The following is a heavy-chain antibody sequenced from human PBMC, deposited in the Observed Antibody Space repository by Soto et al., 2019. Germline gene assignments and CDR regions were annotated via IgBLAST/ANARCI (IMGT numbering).Heavy chain of an antibody. J-gene: IGHJ5*02. V-gene: IGHV4-39*01. Sequence: SETLSLTCTVSGGSISSSSYYWGWIRQPPGKGLEWIGSIYYSGSTYYNPSLKSRVTISVDTSKNQFSLKLSSVTAADTAVYYCARRRAAAGTGGGYWFDPWGQETLVTVSS. CDR3: ARRRAAAGTGGGYWFDP. CDR2: IYYSGST. CDR1: GGSISSSSYY. D-gene: IGHD6-13*01.